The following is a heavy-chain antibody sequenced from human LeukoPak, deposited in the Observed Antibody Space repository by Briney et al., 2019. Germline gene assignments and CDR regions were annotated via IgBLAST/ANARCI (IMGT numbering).Heavy chain of an antibody. CDR2: INGGGYST. Sequence: GGSLRLSCAASEFTFSSYAMTWVRQAPGKGLEWVSAINGGGYSTYYADSVKGRFTISRDNSKNTLYLQMSSLRAEDTAVYYCAKDRGRYYDSSGYYWGYYFDSRGQGILVTVST. V-gene: IGHV3-23*01. CDR3: AKDRGRYYDSSGYYWGYYFDS. CDR1: EFTFSSYA. J-gene: IGHJ4*02. D-gene: IGHD3-22*01.